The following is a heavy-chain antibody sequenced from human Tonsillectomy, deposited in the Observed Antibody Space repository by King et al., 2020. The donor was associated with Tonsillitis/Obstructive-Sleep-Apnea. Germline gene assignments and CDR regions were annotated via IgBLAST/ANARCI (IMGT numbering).Heavy chain of an antibody. V-gene: IGHV1-2*02. Sequence: VQLVESGAEVKKPGASVKVSCKASGYTFTGYYMHWVRQAPGQGLEWMGWINPNSGGTNYAQKFQGRVTMTRDTSISTAYMELSRLRSDDTAVYYCARVFPKGELSFGYWGQGTLVTVSS. CDR1: GYTFTGYY. J-gene: IGHJ4*02. CDR2: INPNSGGT. CDR3: ARVFPKGELSFGY. D-gene: IGHD3-16*02.